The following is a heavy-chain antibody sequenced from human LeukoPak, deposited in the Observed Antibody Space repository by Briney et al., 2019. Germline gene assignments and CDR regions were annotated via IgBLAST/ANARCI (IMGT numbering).Heavy chain of an antibody. CDR2: IDPSDSYT. J-gene: IGHJ4*02. D-gene: IGHD6-19*01. V-gene: IGHV5-10-1*01. CDR1: GYSFTNYW. Sequence: GESLKISCKGSGYSFTNYWIAWVRQMPGKGLEWMGRIDPSDSYTNYSPSFQGHVTISADKSISTAYLQWRSLKASDTAIYYCARTYSSGWAFFDYWGQGNMVTVSS. CDR3: ARTYSSGWAFFDY.